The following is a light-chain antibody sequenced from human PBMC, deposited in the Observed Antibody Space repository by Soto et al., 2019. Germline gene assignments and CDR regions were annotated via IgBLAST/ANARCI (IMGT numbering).Light chain of an antibody. CDR3: QQYNNWPPVT. J-gene: IGKJ5*01. V-gene: IGKV3-15*01. CDR2: GAS. Sequence: EIVMTQSPATLTVSPGERATLSCRASQSVSSNLAWYQQKPGQAPRLLIYGASTRATGIPARFSGSGSGTEFTLTISSLQSEDFAVYYCQQYNNWPPVTVGQGTRLEIK. CDR1: QSVSSN.